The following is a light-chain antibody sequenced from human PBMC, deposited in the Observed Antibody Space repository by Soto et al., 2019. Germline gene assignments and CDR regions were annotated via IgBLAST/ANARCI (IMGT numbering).Light chain of an antibody. V-gene: IGKV3-20*01. CDR2: VVS. CDR1: QSVGSTF. J-gene: IGKJ1*01. Sequence: EIVLTQSPGTLSLSPGERATLSCRASQSVGSTFLAWYQQKPGQAPRLLIYVVSTRATGIPDRFSGSWSGTDFTLSISRLEPEDFAVYYCGQFVSSPPRTFGQGTKVEIK. CDR3: GQFVSSPPRT.